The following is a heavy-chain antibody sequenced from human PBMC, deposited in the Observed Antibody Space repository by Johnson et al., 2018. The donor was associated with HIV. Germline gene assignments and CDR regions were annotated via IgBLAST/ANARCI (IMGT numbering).Heavy chain of an antibody. V-gene: IGHV3-20*04. CDR3: AGDTKSGSYLEGTGAFDI. Sequence: VQLVESGGGVVRPGESLRLSCAASGFTFDDYGMSWVRQAPGKGLEWVSGINWNGGSAGHADSLKGRFTISRDNSKNTLYLQMNSLRAEDMAVYYCAGDTKSGSYLEGTGAFDIWGQGTMVTVSS. CDR1: GFTFDDYG. J-gene: IGHJ3*02. D-gene: IGHD3-10*01. CDR2: INWNGGSA.